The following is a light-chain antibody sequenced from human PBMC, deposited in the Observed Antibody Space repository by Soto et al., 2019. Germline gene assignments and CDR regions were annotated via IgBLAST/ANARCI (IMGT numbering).Light chain of an antibody. Sequence: DIQMTQSPSSLSASVGDRVTITCQASQDISNYLNWYQQKPGKAPKLLIYDASNLETGVPSRFSGSGSGTDFPFTISSLQPEDIATYYCQQYDNLRLFTFGPGTKVDIK. J-gene: IGKJ3*01. CDR3: QQYDNLRLFT. V-gene: IGKV1-33*01. CDR2: DAS. CDR1: QDISNY.